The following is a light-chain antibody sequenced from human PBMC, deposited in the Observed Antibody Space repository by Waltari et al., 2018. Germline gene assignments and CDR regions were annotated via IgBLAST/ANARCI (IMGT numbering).Light chain of an antibody. CDR2: LGS. V-gene: IGKV2-28*01. CDR1: QSLLHSNGNKY. CDR3: MQGLQTSYT. Sequence: IVMPQSPPSLPAPPGEQASLSCWSLQSLLHSNGNKYVDWYLQKPGQSPQLLIYLGSIRASGVPDRFSGSGSGTHFTLKISRVEAEDVGVYYCMQGLQTSYTFGQGTRLEI. J-gene: IGKJ2*01.